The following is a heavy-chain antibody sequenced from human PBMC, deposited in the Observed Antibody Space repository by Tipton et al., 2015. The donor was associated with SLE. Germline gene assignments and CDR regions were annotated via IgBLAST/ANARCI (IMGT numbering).Heavy chain of an antibody. CDR1: GGSMSSSSNY. CDR3: ARHYGSITILEWSNWFDP. Sequence: TLSHTCTMSGGSMSSSSNYWGWIRQPPGKGLEWIGSIFYSGTTSGNTYYNPSLKSRVTISVDTSKNQFSLKLSSVTAADTAVYYCARHYGSITILEWSNWFDPWGQGTLVTVSS. J-gene: IGHJ5*02. D-gene: IGHD3-3*01. CDR2: IFYSGTT. V-gene: IGHV4-39*07.